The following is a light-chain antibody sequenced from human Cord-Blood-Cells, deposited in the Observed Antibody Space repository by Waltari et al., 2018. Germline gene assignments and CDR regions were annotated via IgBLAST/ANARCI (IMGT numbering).Light chain of an antibody. V-gene: IGLV2-14*03. Sequence: QSALTQPASVSGSPGQSITISCTGTSSDVGGYHYVSWYQHHPGKAPKLMIYDVSTRPSGVSNRFSGSKSGNTASLTISGLQAEDEADYYCSSYTSSSTLVFGGGTKLTVL. CDR3: SSYTSSSTLV. CDR1: SSDVGGYHY. CDR2: DVS. J-gene: IGLJ2*01.